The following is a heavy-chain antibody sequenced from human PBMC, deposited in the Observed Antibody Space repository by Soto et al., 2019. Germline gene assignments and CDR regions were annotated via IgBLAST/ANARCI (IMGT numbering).Heavy chain of an antibody. D-gene: IGHD1-1*01. Sequence: QVHLVQSGAEVKKPGASVKVSCQGSGYAFTTYGITLVRQAPGQGLEWMGWISAHNGNTNYAQKLQGRVTVTRDTSTSTAYMELRSLRYDDTAVYYCARGRYGYYWGQGALVTVSS. CDR1: GYAFTTYG. V-gene: IGHV1-18*01. CDR2: ISAHNGNT. CDR3: ARGRYGYY. J-gene: IGHJ4*02.